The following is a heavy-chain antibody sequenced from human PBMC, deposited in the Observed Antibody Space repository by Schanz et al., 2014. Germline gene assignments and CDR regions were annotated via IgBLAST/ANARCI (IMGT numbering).Heavy chain of an antibody. D-gene: IGHD3-3*01. CDR2: IRSSSTPI. CDR1: GFTFSSYS. CDR3: VRDSFFAFDY. J-gene: IGHJ4*02. V-gene: IGHV3-48*01. Sequence: EVQLVESGGGLVQPGGSLRLSCTASGFTFSSYSMNWVRQAPGKGPEWVSYIRSSSTPIYYADSVKGRFTISRDNAKNSLYLQMNSLRAEDTAVYHCVRDSFFAFDYWGQGTLVTVSS.